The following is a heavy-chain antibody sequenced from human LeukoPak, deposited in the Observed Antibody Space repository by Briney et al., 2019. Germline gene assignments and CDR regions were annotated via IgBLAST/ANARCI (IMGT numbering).Heavy chain of an antibody. V-gene: IGHV3-21*04. D-gene: IGHD2-2*02. CDR1: GFTFSSYS. Sequence: GGSLRLSCAASGFTFSSYSMNWVRQAPGKGLEWVSSISSSSSYIYYADSVKGRFTISRDNAKNSLYLQMNGLRAEDTALYYCASGIVVVPAAINYWGQGTLVTVSS. J-gene: IGHJ4*02. CDR3: ASGIVVVPAAINY. CDR2: ISSSSSYI.